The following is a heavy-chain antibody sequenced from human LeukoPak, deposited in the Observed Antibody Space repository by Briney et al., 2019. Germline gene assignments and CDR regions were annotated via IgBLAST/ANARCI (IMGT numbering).Heavy chain of an antibody. CDR2: ISGSGGST. CDR1: GFTFSSYA. CDR3: AKRLYDSSGYYPFGY. J-gene: IGHJ4*02. D-gene: IGHD3-22*01. Sequence: GGSLRLSCAASGFTFSSYAMSWVRQAPGKGLEWVSAISGSGGSTYYADSVKGRSTISRDNSKNTLYLQMNSLRAEDTAVYYCAKRLYDSSGYYPFGYWGQGTLVTVSS. V-gene: IGHV3-23*01.